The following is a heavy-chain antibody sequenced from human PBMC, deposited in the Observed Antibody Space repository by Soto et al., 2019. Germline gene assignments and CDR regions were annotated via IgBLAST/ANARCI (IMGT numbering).Heavy chain of an antibody. D-gene: IGHD1-26*01. V-gene: IGHV3-74*01. CDR3: ARVVAHYDGTYRTIDY. J-gene: IGHJ4*02. Sequence: GGSLRLSCSASGFSFRRYWMHWVRQAPGKGLVWVSRINLDGSTTNYADSVKGRFTISRDNAKNTVYLQMNSLRAEDTAVYYCARVVAHYDGTYRTIDYWGQGTLVTVSS. CDR2: INLDGSTT. CDR1: GFSFRRYW.